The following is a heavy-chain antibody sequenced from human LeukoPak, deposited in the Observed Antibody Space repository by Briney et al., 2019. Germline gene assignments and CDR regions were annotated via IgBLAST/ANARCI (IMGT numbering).Heavy chain of an antibody. V-gene: IGHV4-59*08. CDR1: GGSISSYC. CDR3: ARWGAAPYYYDSSGYQYFDY. J-gene: IGHJ4*02. CDR2: IYYSGST. D-gene: IGHD3-22*01. Sequence: PSETLSLTCTVSGGSISSYCWSWIRQPPGKGLEWIGYIYYSGSTNYNPSLKSRVTISVDTSKNQFSLKLSSVTAADTAVYYCARWGAAPYYYDSSGYQYFDYWGQGTLVTVSS.